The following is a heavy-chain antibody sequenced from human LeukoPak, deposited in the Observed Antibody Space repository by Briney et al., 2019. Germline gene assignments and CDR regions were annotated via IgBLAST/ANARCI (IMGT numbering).Heavy chain of an antibody. J-gene: IGHJ4*02. Sequence: SETLSLTCTVSGGSISSYYGSWIRQPPGKGLEWIGYIYYSGSTNYTPSLKSRVTISVDTSKTPFSLNLSSVTAADTAVYYCASGLHTDYFDYWGQGTLVTVSS. CDR3: ASGLHTDYFDY. CDR2: IYYSGST. V-gene: IGHV4-59*01. CDR1: GGSISSYY.